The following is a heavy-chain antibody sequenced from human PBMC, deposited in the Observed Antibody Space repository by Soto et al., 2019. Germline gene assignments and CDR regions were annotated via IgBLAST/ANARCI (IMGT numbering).Heavy chain of an antibody. CDR2: ISSSGSAM. D-gene: IGHD1-1*01. CDR3: ARAPTGTTPGHRYYYCGMDV. J-gene: IGHJ6*02. V-gene: IGHV3-11*01. Sequence: GGSLRLSCAASGFIFSDYYMSWIRQAPGKGLDWVSYISSSGSAMYYADSVKGRFTISRDNAKNSLYLQMNSLRAEDTAVYYCARAPTGTTPGHRYYYCGMDVWGQGTTVTVSS. CDR1: GFIFSDYY.